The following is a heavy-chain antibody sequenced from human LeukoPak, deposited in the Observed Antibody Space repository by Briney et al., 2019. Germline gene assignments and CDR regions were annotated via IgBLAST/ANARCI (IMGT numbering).Heavy chain of an antibody. CDR1: GFTFSSYA. CDR2: MSGSGGST. Sequence: PGGSLRLSCAAAGFTFSSYAMSWVRQAPGKGLEWVSAMSGSGGSTFYSDSVKGRFTISRDNSKNTLYLQMNSLRAEDTALYYCVKASSSSPQYNWFDAWGQGTLVTVSS. D-gene: IGHD6-6*01. V-gene: IGHV3-23*01. J-gene: IGHJ5*02. CDR3: VKASSSSPQYNWFDA.